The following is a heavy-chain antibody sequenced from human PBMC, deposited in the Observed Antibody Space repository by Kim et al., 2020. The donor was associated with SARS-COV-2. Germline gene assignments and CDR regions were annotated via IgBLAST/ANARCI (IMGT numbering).Heavy chain of an antibody. Sequence: YADSVKGRCTISRDNAKNPLYLQMNSLRAEDTAVYYCAKDQGGYDSGMDVWGQGTTVTVSS. V-gene: IGHV3-30*02. D-gene: IGHD3-3*01. J-gene: IGHJ6*02. CDR3: AKDQGGYDSGMDV.